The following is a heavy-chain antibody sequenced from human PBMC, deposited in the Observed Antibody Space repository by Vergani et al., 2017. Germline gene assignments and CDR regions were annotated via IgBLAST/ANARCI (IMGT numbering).Heavy chain of an antibody. Sequence: EVLLLESGGGLVQPGGSLRLSCAASGFTFSSYAMSWVRQAPGKGLEWVSAISGSGGSTYYADSVKGRFTISRDNSKNTLYLQMNSLRAEDTAVYYCANPYYYDSSGYYYYMDVWGKGTTVTVSS. V-gene: IGHV3-23*01. D-gene: IGHD3-22*01. CDR1: GFTFSSYA. CDR2: ISGSGGST. CDR3: ANPYYYDSSGYYYYMDV. J-gene: IGHJ6*03.